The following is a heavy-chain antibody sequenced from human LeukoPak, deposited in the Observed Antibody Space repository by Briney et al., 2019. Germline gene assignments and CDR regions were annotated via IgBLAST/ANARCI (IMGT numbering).Heavy chain of an antibody. Sequence: GESLKISCKGSGYSFTSYWIGWVRQMPGKGLEWMGIIYPGDSDTRYSPSFQGQVTISADKSISTAYLQWSSLKASDTAMYYCARLGQGGYYDSSGYEGDYWGQGTLVTVSS. CDR3: ARLGQGGYYDSSGYEGDY. CDR2: IYPGDSDT. D-gene: IGHD3-22*01. V-gene: IGHV5-51*01. CDR1: GYSFTSYW. J-gene: IGHJ4*02.